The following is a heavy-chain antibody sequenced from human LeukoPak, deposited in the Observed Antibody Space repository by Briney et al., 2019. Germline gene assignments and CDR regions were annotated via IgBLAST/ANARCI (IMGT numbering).Heavy chain of an antibody. V-gene: IGHV4-30-4*01. Sequence: SETLSLTCTVSGGSISSGDYYWSWIRQPPGKGLEWIGYIYYSGSTYYNPSLKSRVTISVDTSKNQFSLKLSSVTAADTAVYYCARDHLSYCSGGSCYPDDAFDIWGQGTMVTVSS. CDR1: GGSISSGDYY. D-gene: IGHD2-15*01. J-gene: IGHJ3*02. CDR3: ARDHLSYCSGGSCYPDDAFDI. CDR2: IYYSGST.